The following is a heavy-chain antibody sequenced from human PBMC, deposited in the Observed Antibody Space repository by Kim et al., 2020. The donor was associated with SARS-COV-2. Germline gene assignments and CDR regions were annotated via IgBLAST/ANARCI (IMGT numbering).Heavy chain of an antibody. CDR1: YYSITSNYY. V-gene: IGHV4-38-2*02. D-gene: IGHD4-17*01. CDR2: ICHYGGI. Sequence: SETLSLTCTVSYYSITSNYYWGWIRQPPGKGLEWIGSICHYGGIYNNPSLKRRVTISVDTTKNQFSLKMNYVTAADTAVYYCTREIAGTTVDYWGQGILVTVSS. CDR3: TREIAGTTVDY. J-gene: IGHJ4*02.